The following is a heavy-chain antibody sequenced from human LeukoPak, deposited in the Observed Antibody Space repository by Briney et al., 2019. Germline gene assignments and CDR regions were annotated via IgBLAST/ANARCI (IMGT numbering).Heavy chain of an antibody. CDR2: IYYSGST. CDR1: GGSISSYY. V-gene: IGHV4-59*01. Sequence: SETLSLTCTGSGGSISSYYWSSIRQPPGKGLEWIGYIYYSGSTNYNSSLKSRVTILVDMSKNQFSLKLSSVTAADTAVYYCAREYHDSMDVWGKGTTVIISS. J-gene: IGHJ6*03. CDR3: AREYHDSMDV. D-gene: IGHD2-2*01.